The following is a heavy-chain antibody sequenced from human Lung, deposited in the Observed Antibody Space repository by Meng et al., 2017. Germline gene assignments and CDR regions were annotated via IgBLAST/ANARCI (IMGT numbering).Heavy chain of an antibody. Sequence: EVQLVESGVGLVTPGGSLRLSCAASGFTFSNYSMNWVRQAPGKGLEWVSSISSDSRYIFYADSVKGRFTISRDNAKNSLYLQMNSLSPEDTAVFYCARFETVGVATGDFWGQGTLVTVSS. CDR2: ISSDSRYI. V-gene: IGHV3-21*01. D-gene: IGHD2-15*01. J-gene: IGHJ4*02. CDR1: GFTFSNYS. CDR3: ARFETVGVATGDF.